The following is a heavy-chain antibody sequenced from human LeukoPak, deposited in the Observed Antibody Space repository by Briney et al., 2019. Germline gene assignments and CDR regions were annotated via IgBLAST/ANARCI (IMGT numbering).Heavy chain of an antibody. J-gene: IGHJ4*02. CDR3: ARAMDYYDSSGPSGAFDY. CDR2: IYSGGST. CDR1: GFTVSSNY. V-gene: IGHV3-53*01. Sequence: GGSLRLSCAASGFTVSSNYMTWVRQAPGKGLEWGSVIYSGGSTYYADSVKGRFTISRDNAKNSLYLQMNSLRAEDTAVYYCARAMDYYDSSGPSGAFDYWGQGTLVTVSS. D-gene: IGHD3-22*01.